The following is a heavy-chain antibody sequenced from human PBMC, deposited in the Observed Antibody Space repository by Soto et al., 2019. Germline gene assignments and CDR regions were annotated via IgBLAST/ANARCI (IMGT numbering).Heavy chain of an antibody. CDR3: ATHYGSGCYDWCDP. J-gene: IGHJ5*02. V-gene: IGHV1-69*02. CDR1: GGTFSIYT. Sequence: QVQLVQSGAEVKKPGSSVKVSCKASGGTFSIYTISWVRQAPGQGLEWMGRIIPILGIANYAQKFQGRVTITADKSTSTAYMELSSLRSEDTAVYYCATHYGSGCYDWCDPWGQGTLVTVSS. CDR2: IIPILGIA. D-gene: IGHD3-10*01.